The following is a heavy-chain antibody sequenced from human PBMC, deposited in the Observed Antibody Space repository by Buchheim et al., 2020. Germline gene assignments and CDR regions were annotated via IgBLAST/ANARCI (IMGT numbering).Heavy chain of an antibody. Sequence: QVQLQESGPGLVKPSGTLSLTCAVSGGSISSSNWWSWVRQPPGKGLEWIGEIYHSGSTNYNPSLKSRVTISVDKSKNQFSLKLSSVTAADTAVYYCAREKQEYCSSTGCYANYYYGMDVWGQGTT. J-gene: IGHJ6*02. CDR3: AREKQEYCSSTGCYANYYYGMDV. CDR2: IYHSGST. D-gene: IGHD2-2*01. CDR1: GGSISSSNW. V-gene: IGHV4-4*02.